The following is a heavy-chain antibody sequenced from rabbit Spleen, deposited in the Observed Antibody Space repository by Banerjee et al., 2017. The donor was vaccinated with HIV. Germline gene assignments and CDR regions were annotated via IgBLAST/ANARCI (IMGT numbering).Heavy chain of an antibody. CDR3: ARGSATMTMVITGYYLGL. V-gene: IGHV1S45*01. CDR2: IYADFSGST. CDR1: GFSFSTSYY. D-gene: IGHD2-1*01. Sequence: QEQLVESGGGLVQPEGSLTLTCTASGFSFSTSYYMCWVRQAPGKGLECIACIYADFSGSTYYASWAKGRFTISKTSSTTVTLQMTSLTAADTATYFCARGSATMTMVITGYYLGLWGPGTLVTVS. J-gene: IGHJ4*01.